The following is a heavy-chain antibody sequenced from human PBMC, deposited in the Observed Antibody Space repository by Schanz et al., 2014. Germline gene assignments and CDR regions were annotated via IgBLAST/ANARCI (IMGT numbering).Heavy chain of an antibody. Sequence: QVQLVESGGGVVQPGRSLRLSCVASGFTFSSYDVFWVRQAPGKGLEWVAILWHDGSKKYYADSVMGRFTVSRDNSKNTLYLQLNSLRAEDTAVYYCARDFHGYGPHLDYWGQGSLVTVSS. CDR1: GFTFSSYD. J-gene: IGHJ4*02. D-gene: IGHD5-12*01. V-gene: IGHV3-33*01. CDR2: LWHDGSKK. CDR3: ARDFHGYGPHLDY.